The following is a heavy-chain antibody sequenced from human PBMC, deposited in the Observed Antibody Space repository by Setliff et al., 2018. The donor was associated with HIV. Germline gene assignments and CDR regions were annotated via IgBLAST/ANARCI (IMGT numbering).Heavy chain of an antibody. CDR1: GYPFTSYA. CDR2: LSTGNGNT. V-gene: IGHV1-3*04. J-gene: IGHJ4*02. Sequence: VASVKVSCKTSGYPFTSYAIHWVRQAPGQRLEWLGWLSTGNGNTKYSQKFQDRVTFTRDTYARTAYMELSSLRSEDTAVYYCARDYCSGGNCYSLYWGQGTLVTVSS. CDR3: ARDYCSGGNCYSLY. D-gene: IGHD2-15*01.